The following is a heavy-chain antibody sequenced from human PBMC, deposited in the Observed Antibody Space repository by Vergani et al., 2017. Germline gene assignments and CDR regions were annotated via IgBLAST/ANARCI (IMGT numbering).Heavy chain of an antibody. Sequence: VQLVESGGGVVQPGRSLRLSCAASGFTFSSYAMSWVRQAPGKGLGWVSAISGSGGSTYYADSVKGRFTISRDNSKNTLYLQMNSLRAEDTAVYYCASRNPIAVAVNWFDPWGQGTLVTVSS. V-gene: IGHV3-23*04. J-gene: IGHJ5*02. CDR1: GFTFSSYA. CDR3: ASRNPIAVAVNWFDP. D-gene: IGHD6-19*01. CDR2: ISGSGGST.